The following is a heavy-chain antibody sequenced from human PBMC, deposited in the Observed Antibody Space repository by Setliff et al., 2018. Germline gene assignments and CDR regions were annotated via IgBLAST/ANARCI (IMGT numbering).Heavy chain of an antibody. CDR1: GGPTIGYY. V-gene: IGHV4-59*01. Sequence: KPSETLSLTCAVSGGPTIGYYWTWIRQAPGKGLEWIGYIHPWGGSSESTNYSPSLKSRITISLDTSKNQFSLKLSSVTAADTAIYYCARGSEFYYGSGTIDLWGQGTLVTVSS. CDR3: ARGSEFYYGSGTIDL. J-gene: IGHJ5*02. CDR2: IHPWGGSSEST. D-gene: IGHD3-10*01.